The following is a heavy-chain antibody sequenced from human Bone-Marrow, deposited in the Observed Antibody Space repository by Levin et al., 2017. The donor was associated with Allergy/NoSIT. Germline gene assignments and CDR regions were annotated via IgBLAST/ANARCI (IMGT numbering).Heavy chain of an antibody. Sequence: PGGSLRLSCAASGFTFSSYAMHWVRQAPGKGLEYVSAISSNGGSTYYANSVKGRFTISRDNSKNTLYLQMGSLRAEDMAVYYCARGPWSWDTAMAIDYWGQGTLVTVSS. D-gene: IGHD5-18*01. CDR3: ARGPWSWDTAMAIDY. CDR1: GFTFSSYA. V-gene: IGHV3-64*01. CDR2: ISSNGGST. J-gene: IGHJ4*02.